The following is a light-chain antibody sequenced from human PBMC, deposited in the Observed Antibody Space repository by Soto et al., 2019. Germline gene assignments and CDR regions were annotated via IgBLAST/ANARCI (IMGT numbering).Light chain of an antibody. J-gene: IGKJ5*01. CDR1: QSINHY. CDR2: DAP. V-gene: IGKV3-11*01. Sequence: EIVLTQSPVPLSLSPGERATPSRRASQSINHYLAWYPQKPGQAPRLPIYDAPNGATRIPARFSGRVAGTDFSLTISSLEPEEFAVYYCQQRFNWQVTFGQGTDWRL. CDR3: QQRFNWQVT.